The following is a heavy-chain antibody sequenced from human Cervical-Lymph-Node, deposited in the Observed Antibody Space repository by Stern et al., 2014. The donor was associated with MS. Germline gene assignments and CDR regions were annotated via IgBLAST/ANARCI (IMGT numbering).Heavy chain of an antibody. J-gene: IGHJ3*02. D-gene: IGHD1-14*01. V-gene: IGHV3-30*04. CDR2: ISYDGGNK. CDR1: GFTFSTSA. Sequence: QMQLVESGGGVVQPGRSLRLSCVDSGFTFSTSAMHWVRQAPGKGLEWISVISYDGGNKDYADSVKGRFTISRDNSKDTLYLHMNSLRAEDTALYYCATGPAGTEDAFDTWGQGTLVIVSS. CDR3: ATGPAGTEDAFDT.